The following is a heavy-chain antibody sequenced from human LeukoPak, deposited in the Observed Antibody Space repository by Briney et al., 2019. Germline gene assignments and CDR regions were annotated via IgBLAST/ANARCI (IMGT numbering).Heavy chain of an antibody. CDR3: AKGGYCSSTSCPCDY. D-gene: IGHD2-2*01. CDR2: ISGSGGST. Sequence: PGGSLRLSCAGSGFTFTNYAMNWVRQSPGKGPEWVSSISGSGGSTYYADSVKGRFTISRDNSKNTLYLQMNSLRAEDTAVYYCAKGGYCSSTSCPCDYWGQGTLVTVSS. CDR1: GFTFTNYA. J-gene: IGHJ4*02. V-gene: IGHV3-23*01.